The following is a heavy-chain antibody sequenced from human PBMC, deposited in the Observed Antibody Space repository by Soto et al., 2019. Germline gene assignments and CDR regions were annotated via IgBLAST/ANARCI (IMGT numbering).Heavy chain of an antibody. CDR2: IYYSGST. V-gene: IGHV4-39*01. J-gene: IGHJ5*02. CDR1: GGSISSSSYY. Sequence: SETLSLTCTVSGGSISSSSYYWGWIRQPPGKGLEWIGSIYYSGSTYYNPSLKSRVTISVDTSKNQSSLKLSSVTAADTAVYYCARQSLLRRAKDWFDPWGQGTLVTVSS. D-gene: IGHD3-16*02. CDR3: ARQSLLRRAKDWFDP.